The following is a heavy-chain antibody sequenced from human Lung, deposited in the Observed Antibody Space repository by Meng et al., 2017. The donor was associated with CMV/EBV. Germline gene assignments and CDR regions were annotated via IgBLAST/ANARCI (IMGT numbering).Heavy chain of an antibody. CDR1: GFTFSSYD. CDR2: IGTAGDT. D-gene: IGHD4-11*01. CDR3: ARSATVTTLGSRYGMDV. V-gene: IGHV3-13*01. J-gene: IGHJ6*04. Sequence: ESXKISXAASGFTFSSYDMHWVRQATGKGLEWVSAIGTAGDTYYPGSVKGRFTISRENAKNSLYLQMNSLRAGDTAVYYCARSATVTTLGSRYGMDVWGKGTXVTVSS.